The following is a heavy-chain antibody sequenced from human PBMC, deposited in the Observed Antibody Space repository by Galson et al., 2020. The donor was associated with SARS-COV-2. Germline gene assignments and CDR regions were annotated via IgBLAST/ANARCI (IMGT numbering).Heavy chain of an antibody. D-gene: IGHD3-3*01. Sequence: LTCTVSGGSITSGDFCWSWIRQPPGKGLEWIGYIYCHGSTYYNPSLKSRVSSSVDTSKNQFSLNLSSVTAADMAVYYFARVVDPSGCGSGHDYWGQGTLVTVSS. CDR3: ARVVDPSGCGSGHDY. J-gene: IGHJ4*02. CDR2: IYCHGST. V-gene: IGHV4-30-4*01. CDR1: GGSITSGDFC.